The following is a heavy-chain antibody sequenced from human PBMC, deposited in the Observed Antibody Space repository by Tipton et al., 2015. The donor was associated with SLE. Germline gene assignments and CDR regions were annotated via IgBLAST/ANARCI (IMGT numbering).Heavy chain of an antibody. D-gene: IGHD3-10*01. CDR2: ISYDGSNK. V-gene: IGHV3-30*03. CDR3: ARGNPASYFFDY. J-gene: IGHJ4*02. CDR1: GFTFSSYG. Sequence: SLRLSCAASGFTFSSYGMHWVRQAPGKGLEWVAVISYDGSNKYYADSVKGRFTISRDTSKNTLYLQIHSLRADDTAVFYCARGNPASYFFDYWGQGALVTVSS.